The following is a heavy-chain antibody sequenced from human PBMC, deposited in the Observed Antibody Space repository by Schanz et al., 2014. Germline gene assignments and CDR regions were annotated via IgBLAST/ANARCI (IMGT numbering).Heavy chain of an antibody. CDR1: GFTLSSYA. CDR2: MSYDGSIK. J-gene: IGHJ4*02. CDR3: AKQIHYDILTVTRN. Sequence: QVQLVESGGGVVQPGRSLRLSCAAYGFTLSSYAMHWVRQAPGKGLEWVAAMSYDGSIKYYGDSVKGRFTMSRDNSKNTLYLQMNSLRAEDTAVYYCAKQIHYDILTVTRNWGQGTLVTVSS. V-gene: IGHV3-30*04. D-gene: IGHD3-9*01.